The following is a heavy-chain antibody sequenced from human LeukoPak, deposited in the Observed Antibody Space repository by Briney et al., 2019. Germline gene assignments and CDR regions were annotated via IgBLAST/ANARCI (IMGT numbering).Heavy chain of an antibody. V-gene: IGHV4-34*01. CDR2: INHSGST. CDR1: GGPFSGYY. J-gene: IGHJ4*02. CDR3: TRAKRIIMVRGVITRYFDY. Sequence: PSETLSLTCGVYGGPFSGYYWSWIRQPPGKGLEWIGEINHSGSTNYNPSLKSRVTISVDTSKNQFSLKLRSVTAADTAVYYCTRAKRIIMVRGVITRYFDYWGQGTLVTVSS. D-gene: IGHD3-10*01.